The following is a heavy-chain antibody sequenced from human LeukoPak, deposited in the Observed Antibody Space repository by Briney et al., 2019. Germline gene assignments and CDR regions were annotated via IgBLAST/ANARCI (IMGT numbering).Heavy chain of an antibody. D-gene: IGHD3-10*01. Sequence: SETLSLTCTVSGGSISSGSYYWSWIRQPAGKGLEWIGSIYQSGNTYYNPSLKSRVTISVDTSKNQFSLKVRSVTAADTAVYYCARDWGMVRGVPPFDYWGQGTLVTVSS. CDR2: IYQSGNT. CDR3: ARDWGMVRGVPPFDY. J-gene: IGHJ4*02. V-gene: IGHV4-61*02. CDR1: GGSISSGSYY.